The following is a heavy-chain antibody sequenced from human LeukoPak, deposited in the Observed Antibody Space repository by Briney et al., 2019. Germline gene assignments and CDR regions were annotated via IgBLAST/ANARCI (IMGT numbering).Heavy chain of an antibody. CDR2: ISSSSSYI. Sequence: GGSLRLSCAASGFTFSSYSMNWVRQAPGKGLEWVSSISSSSSYIYYADSVKGRFTISRDNAKNSLYLQMNSLRAEDTAVYYCAKDVNSSGYYLGFDYWGQGTLVTVSS. V-gene: IGHV3-21*01. J-gene: IGHJ4*02. CDR1: GFTFSSYS. CDR3: AKDVNSSGYYLGFDY. D-gene: IGHD3-22*01.